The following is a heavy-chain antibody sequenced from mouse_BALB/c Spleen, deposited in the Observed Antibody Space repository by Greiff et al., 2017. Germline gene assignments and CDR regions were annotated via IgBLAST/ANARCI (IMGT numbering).Heavy chain of an antibody. CDR3: ASYDYDGAYFDY. D-gene: IGHD2-4*01. Sequence: EVKVVESGPSLVKPSQTLSLTCSVTGDSITSGYWNWIRKFPGNKLEYMGYISYSGSTYYNPSLKSRISITRDTSKNQYYLQLNSVTTEDTATYYCASYDYDGAYFDYWGQGTTLTVSS. V-gene: IGHV3-8*02. CDR2: ISYSGST. J-gene: IGHJ2*01. CDR1: GDSITSGY.